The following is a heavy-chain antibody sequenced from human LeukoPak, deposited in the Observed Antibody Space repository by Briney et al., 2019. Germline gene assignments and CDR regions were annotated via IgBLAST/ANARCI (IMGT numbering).Heavy chain of an antibody. V-gene: IGHV1-24*01. Sequence: ASVKVSCKASGYTFSGYYLHWVRQAPGQGLEWMGGFDPEDGETIYAQKFQGRVTMTEDTSTDTAYMELSSLRSEDTAVYYCATDYSWGGRAFDIWGQGTMVTVSS. CDR2: FDPEDGET. CDR1: GYTFSGYY. D-gene: IGHD2-15*01. CDR3: ATDYSWGGRAFDI. J-gene: IGHJ3*02.